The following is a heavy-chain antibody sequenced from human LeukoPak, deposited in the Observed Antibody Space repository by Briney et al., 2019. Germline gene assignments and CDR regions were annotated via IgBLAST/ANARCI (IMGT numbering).Heavy chain of an antibody. V-gene: IGHV3-7*03. CDR1: GFTFNSYW. Sequence: GGSLRLSCAASGFTFNSYWMTWVRQAPGKGREWVANIKQDGSEEYYVDSVKGRFTIARDNAMNSLYLQMNSLRAEDTAVYFCARDRRGPFDYWGQGTLVTVSS. CDR2: IKQDGSEE. D-gene: IGHD3-10*01. CDR3: ARDRRGPFDY. J-gene: IGHJ4*02.